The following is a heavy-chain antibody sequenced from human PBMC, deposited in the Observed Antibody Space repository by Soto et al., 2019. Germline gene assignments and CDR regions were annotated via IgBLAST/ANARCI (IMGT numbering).Heavy chain of an antibody. CDR2: IIPILGIT. J-gene: IGHJ4*02. V-gene: IGHV1-69*08. D-gene: IGHD5-12*01. CDR1: GGTFSSYT. Sequence: QVQLVQSGAEVKKPGCSVKVSCKASGGTFSSYTLSWVRQAPGQGLEWMGRIIPILGITNYAQKFQGRVTITADKSASTAYMELSSLRSDDTAVYYCARDGDGYNFGYWGQGTLVTVSS. CDR3: ARDGDGYNFGY.